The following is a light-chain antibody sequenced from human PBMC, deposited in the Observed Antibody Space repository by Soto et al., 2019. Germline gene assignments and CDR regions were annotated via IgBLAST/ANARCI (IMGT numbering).Light chain of an antibody. J-gene: IGLJ2*01. CDR1: GSNIGINT. Sequence: QSVLTQPPSASGTPGQRVTISCSGSGSNIGINTVNWYQQLPGTAPKLLIYTNNQRPSGVPDRFSGSKSGTSASLAISGLQSEDEADYYCAAWDDSLNGVVFGGGTKLTVL. V-gene: IGLV1-44*01. CDR3: AAWDDSLNGVV. CDR2: TNN.